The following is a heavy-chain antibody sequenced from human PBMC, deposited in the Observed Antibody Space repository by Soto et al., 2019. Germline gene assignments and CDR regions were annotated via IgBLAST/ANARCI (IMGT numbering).Heavy chain of an antibody. D-gene: IGHD5-18*01. CDR3: ARGGRGYSYGYLDP. J-gene: IGHJ5*02. CDR1: GGSISSYY. CDR2: IYYSGST. V-gene: IGHV4-59*01. Sequence: SETLSLTCTVSGGSISSYYWSWIRQPPGKGLEWIGYIYYSGSTNYNPSLKSRVTISVDTSKNQFSLKLSSVTAADTAVYYCARGGRGYSYGYLDPWGQGTLVTVS.